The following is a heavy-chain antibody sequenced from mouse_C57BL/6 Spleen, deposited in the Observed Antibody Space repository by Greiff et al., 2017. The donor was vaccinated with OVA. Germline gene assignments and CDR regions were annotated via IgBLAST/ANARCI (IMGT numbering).Heavy chain of an antibody. D-gene: IGHD3-2*02. Sequence: QVQLQQSGAELVKPGASVKMSCKASGYTFTSYWITWVKQRPGQGLEWIGDIYPGSGSTNYNEKFKSKATLTVDTSSSTAYMQLSSLTSEDSAVYYCARGGDSSGPPFAYWGQGTLVTVSA. J-gene: IGHJ3*01. V-gene: IGHV1-55*01. CDR2: IYPGSGST. CDR3: ARGGDSSGPPFAY. CDR1: GYTFTSYW.